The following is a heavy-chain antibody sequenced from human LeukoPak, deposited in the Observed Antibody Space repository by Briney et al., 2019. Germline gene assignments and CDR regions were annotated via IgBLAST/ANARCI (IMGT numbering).Heavy chain of an antibody. Sequence: GASVKVSCKASGYTFTGYYMHWVRQAPGQGLEWMGWINPNSGGTNYAQKFQGRVTMTRDTSISTAYMELSRLRSDDTAVYYCAMNYDSSGYYLIEYFQHWGQGTLVTVSS. CDR2: INPNSGGT. CDR3: AMNYDSSGYYLIEYFQH. J-gene: IGHJ1*01. CDR1: GYTFTGYY. V-gene: IGHV1-2*02. D-gene: IGHD3-22*01.